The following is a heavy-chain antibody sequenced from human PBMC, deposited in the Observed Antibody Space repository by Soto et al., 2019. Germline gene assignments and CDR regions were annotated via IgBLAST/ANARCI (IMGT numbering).Heavy chain of an antibody. D-gene: IGHD6-6*01. Sequence: PGGSLRLSCAASGFTFSNYAMNWVRQAPGRGLEWVSAISGSGGSTYYADSVKGRFTISRDNSKNTLYLQLNSLRVEDTAVYYCASSLLTPFDYWGQGTLVTVSS. J-gene: IGHJ4*02. CDR3: ASSLLTPFDY. CDR1: GFTFSNYA. CDR2: ISGSGGST. V-gene: IGHV3-23*01.